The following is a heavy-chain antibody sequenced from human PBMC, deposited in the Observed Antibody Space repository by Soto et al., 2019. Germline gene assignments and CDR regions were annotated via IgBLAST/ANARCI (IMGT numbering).Heavy chain of an antibody. V-gene: IGHV3-30*18. CDR3: AKDSDQLLFDYYYCGMDV. D-gene: IGHD2-2*01. CDR2: VSYDGSFK. J-gene: IGHJ6*02. Sequence: PGGSLRLSCEGSGFTFSKFGIHWVRHALGKGLEWVAVVSYDGSFKYYADSVKGRFTISRDNSKNTLYLQMNSLRPEDTALYYCAKDSDQLLFDYYYCGMDVWGQGTTVTVSS. CDR1: GFTFSKFG.